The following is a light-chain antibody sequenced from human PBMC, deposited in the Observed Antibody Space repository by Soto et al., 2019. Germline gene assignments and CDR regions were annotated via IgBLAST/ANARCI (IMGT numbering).Light chain of an antibody. V-gene: IGLV2-18*02. J-gene: IGLJ1*01. Sequence: QSALTQPPSVSGSPGQSVTISCTGTSSDVGSYNRVSWYQQPPGTAPKLMIYEVSNRPSGVPDRFSGSKSGNTAPLTISGLQAEDEADYYCSSYTSSSTFYVFGTGTKLTVL. CDR1: SSDVGSYNR. CDR2: EVS. CDR3: SSYTSSSTFYV.